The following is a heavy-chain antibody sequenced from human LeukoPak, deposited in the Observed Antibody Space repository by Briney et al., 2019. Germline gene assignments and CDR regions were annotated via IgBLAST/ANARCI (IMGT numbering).Heavy chain of an antibody. CDR2: MNPNSGNT. Sequence: ASVKVSCKASGYTFTSYDINWVRQATGQGLEWMGWMNPNSGNTGYAQKFQGRVTMTRNTSISTAYMELSSLRSEDTAVYYCARGEDYYDILTGYYKGNRFDPWGQGTLVTVSS. V-gene: IGHV1-8*01. CDR1: GYTFTSYD. CDR3: ARGEDYYDILTGYYKGNRFDP. D-gene: IGHD3-9*01. J-gene: IGHJ5*02.